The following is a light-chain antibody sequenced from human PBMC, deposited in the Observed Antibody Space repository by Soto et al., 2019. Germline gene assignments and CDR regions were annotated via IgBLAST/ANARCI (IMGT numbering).Light chain of an antibody. J-gene: IGLJ1*01. CDR3: SSYTSSSTYV. CDR2: EVS. CDR1: SSDVGGYNY. Sequence: QSALTQPASVSGSPGQSITISCTGTSSDVGGYNYVSWYHQHPGKAPKLLIYEVSNRPSGVSNRFSGSKSGNTASLTISGLLAEDEADYYCSSYTSSSTYVFGTGTKLTVL. V-gene: IGLV2-14*01.